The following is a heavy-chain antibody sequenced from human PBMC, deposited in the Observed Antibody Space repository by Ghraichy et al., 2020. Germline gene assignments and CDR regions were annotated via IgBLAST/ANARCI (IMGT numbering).Heavy chain of an antibody. J-gene: IGHJ4*02. Sequence: GESLNISCAASGFTFSSHAMHWVRQALGKGLEWVAVISYDGSNKYYADSVKGRFTISRDNSKNTLYLQMNSLRAEDTAVYYCASGYYYDSSGYYGGDYWGQGTLVTVSS. V-gene: IGHV3-30*04. CDR2: ISYDGSNK. D-gene: IGHD3-22*01. CDR3: ASGYYYDSSGYYGGDY. CDR1: GFTFSSHA.